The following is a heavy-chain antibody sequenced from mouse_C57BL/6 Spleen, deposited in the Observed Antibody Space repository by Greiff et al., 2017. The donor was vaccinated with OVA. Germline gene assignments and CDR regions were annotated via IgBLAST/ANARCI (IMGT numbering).Heavy chain of an antibody. V-gene: IGHV1-81*01. J-gene: IGHJ4*01. CDR2: IYPRSGNT. D-gene: IGHD1-1*01. Sequence: QVHVKQSGAELARPGASVKLSCKASGYTFTSYGISWVKQRTGQGLEWIGEIYPRSGNTYYNEKFKGKATLTADKSSSTAYMELRSLTSEDSAVYFCARRMTTVAATRIMDYWGQGTSVTVSS. CDR3: ARRMTTVAATRIMDY. CDR1: GYTFTSYG.